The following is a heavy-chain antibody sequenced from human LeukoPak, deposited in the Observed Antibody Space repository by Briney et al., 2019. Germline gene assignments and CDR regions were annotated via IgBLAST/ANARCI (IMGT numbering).Heavy chain of an antibody. V-gene: IGHV4-34*01. Sequence: SETLSLTCAVYGGSFSGYYWSWIRQPPGKGLEWIGEINHSGSTNYNPSLKSRVTISVDTSKNQFSLKLSSVTAADTAVYYCARGPYTMVRGAMHRAFDIWGQGTMVTVSS. D-gene: IGHD3-10*01. J-gene: IGHJ3*02. CDR1: GGSFSGYY. CDR2: INHSGST. CDR3: ARGPYTMVRGAMHRAFDI.